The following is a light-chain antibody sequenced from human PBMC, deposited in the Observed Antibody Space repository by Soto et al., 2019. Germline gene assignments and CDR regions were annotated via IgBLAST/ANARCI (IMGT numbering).Light chain of an antibody. CDR2: AAS. CDR3: QQLNSYPLT. Sequence: IHLTQSPSFLPAYVGDRVTITCRASQGISNYLAWYQQKPGKAPGLLMYAASTLQRGVSSRFSGSGSGTEFTLTISNLQPEDFATYYCQQLNSYPLTFGGGTKVDIK. J-gene: IGKJ4*01. V-gene: IGKV1-9*01. CDR1: QGISNY.